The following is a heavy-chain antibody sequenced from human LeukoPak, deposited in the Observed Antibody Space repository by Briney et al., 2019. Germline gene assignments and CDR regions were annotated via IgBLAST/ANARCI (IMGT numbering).Heavy chain of an antibody. J-gene: IGHJ4*02. CDR2: ISGTGGST. CDR3: AKVVAGNIDYYFDY. D-gene: IGHD2/OR15-2a*01. CDR1: GFTVSSIH. Sequence: GGSLRLSCAASGFTVSSIHMVWVRQAPGKGLEWVAGISGTGGSTHYADSVKGRFTISRDNSKNTVYLQMRNLRVEHTAVYYCAKVVAGNIDYYFDYWGQGILVAVSS. V-gene: IGHV3-23*01.